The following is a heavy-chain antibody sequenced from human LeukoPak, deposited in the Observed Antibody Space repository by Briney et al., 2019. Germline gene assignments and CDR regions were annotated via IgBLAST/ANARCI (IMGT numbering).Heavy chain of an antibody. V-gene: IGHV3-53*01. CDR1: GFTVRSYS. J-gene: IGHJ1*01. D-gene: IGHD2-2*01. CDR3: ASAREYCISTYCYDYFKH. CDR2: IYSGGST. Sequence: GGSLRLSCAASGFTVRSYSMSWVRQAPGKGLEWVSVIYSGGSTYYADSVNGRFTISRDSSKNTLYLQMNSLRAEDTAVYYCASAREYCISTYCYDYFKHWGQGTLVTVSS.